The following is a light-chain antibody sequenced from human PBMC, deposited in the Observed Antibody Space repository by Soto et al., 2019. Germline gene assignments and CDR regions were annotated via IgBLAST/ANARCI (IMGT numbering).Light chain of an antibody. J-gene: IGKJ5*01. Sequence: IRMTRYPYAPFAALGDGVTITFRASQSISSYLNWYQQKPGKAPKLLIDDASNLESGVPSRFSGSGSGTEFTLTISSLQTDDFATYYCQQYNSPITFGQGTRLEIK. V-gene: IGKV1-5*01. CDR1: QSISSY. CDR2: DAS. CDR3: QQYNSPIT.